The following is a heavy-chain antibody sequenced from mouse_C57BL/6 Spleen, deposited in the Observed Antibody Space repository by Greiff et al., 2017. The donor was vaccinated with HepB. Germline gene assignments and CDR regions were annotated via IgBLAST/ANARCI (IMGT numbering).Heavy chain of an antibody. J-gene: IGHJ2*01. CDR3: ARGTTTVVAPYYFDY. D-gene: IGHD1-1*01. CDR1: GYTFTGYW. V-gene: IGHV1-61*01. Sequence: QVQLQQPGAELVRPGSSVKLSCKASGYTFTGYWMDWVKQRPGQGLEWIGNIYPSDSETHYNQKFKDKATLTVDKSSSTAYMQLSSLTSEDSAVYYCARGTTTVVAPYYFDYWGQGTTLTVSS. CDR2: IYPSDSET.